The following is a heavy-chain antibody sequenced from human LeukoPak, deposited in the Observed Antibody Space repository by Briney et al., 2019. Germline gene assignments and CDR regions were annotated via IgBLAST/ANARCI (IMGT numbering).Heavy chain of an antibody. J-gene: IGHJ6*02. CDR1: GDSISSYY. D-gene: IGHD6-13*01. V-gene: IGHV4-4*07. CDR3: AREERYSSSWYEIYYYYYGMDV. CDR2: IYTSGST. Sequence: SETLSLTCTVSGDSISSYYWSWIRQPAGKGLEWIGRIYTSGSTNYNPSLKGRVTMSVDTSKNQFSLKLSSVTAADTAVYYCAREERYSSSWYEIYYYYYGMDVWGQGTTVTVSS.